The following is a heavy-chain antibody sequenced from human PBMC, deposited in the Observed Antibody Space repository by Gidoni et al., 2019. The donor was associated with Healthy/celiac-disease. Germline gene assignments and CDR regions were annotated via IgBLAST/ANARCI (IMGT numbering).Heavy chain of an antibody. V-gene: IGHV3-21*01. Sequence: EVQLVESGGGLVKPGGSLRLSCAASGFTFSSYSMTWVRQAPGKGLEWVSSISSSSSYIYYADSVKGRFTISRDNAKNSLYLQMNSLRAEDTAVYYCARDRDSSGWYFRSGYYYYGMDVWGQGTTVTVSS. CDR2: ISSSSSYI. J-gene: IGHJ6*02. D-gene: IGHD6-19*01. CDR3: ARDRDSSGWYFRSGYYYYGMDV. CDR1: GFTFSSYS.